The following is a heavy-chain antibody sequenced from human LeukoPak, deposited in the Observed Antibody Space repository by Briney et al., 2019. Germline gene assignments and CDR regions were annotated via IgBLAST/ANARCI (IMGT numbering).Heavy chain of an antibody. V-gene: IGHV4-59*01. CDR2: IYYSGST. CDR3: AREGGYSYGYFDY. J-gene: IGHJ4*02. D-gene: IGHD5-18*01. CDR1: GGSISSYY. Sequence: SETLSLTCTASGGSISSYYWSWIRQPPGKGLEWIGYIYYSGSTNYNPSLKSRVTISVDTSKNQFSLKLSSVTAADTAVYYCAREGGYSYGYFDYWGQGTLVTVSS.